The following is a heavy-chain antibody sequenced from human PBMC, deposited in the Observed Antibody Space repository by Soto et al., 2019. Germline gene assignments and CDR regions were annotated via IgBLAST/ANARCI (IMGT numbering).Heavy chain of an antibody. J-gene: IGHJ3*02. CDR2: IYYSGNT. D-gene: IGHD3-3*01. CDR3: ARDREYSFGLTYDI. CDR1: GGSISSYY. V-gene: IGHV4-59*01. Sequence: SETLSLTCTVSGGSISSYYWSWIRQPPGKGLEWIGYIYYSGNTNYNPSLKSRVTILLGTSKNQISLNLRSVTAADTAVYYCARDREYSFGLTYDIWGQGTMVTVS.